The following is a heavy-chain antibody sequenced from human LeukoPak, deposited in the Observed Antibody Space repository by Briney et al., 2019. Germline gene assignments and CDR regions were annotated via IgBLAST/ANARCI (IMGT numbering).Heavy chain of an antibody. Sequence: PSETLALTCTVSGGSISSYYWSWIRQPPGKGLEWIGDIYYSGSTNYNPSLKSRVTISVDTSKNQFSLKLSSVTAADTAVYYCARGRITMVRGVIQSIYFDYWGQGTLVTVSS. CDR1: GGSISSYY. V-gene: IGHV4-59*12. D-gene: IGHD3-10*01. CDR2: IYYSGST. J-gene: IGHJ4*02. CDR3: ARGRITMVRGVIQSIYFDY.